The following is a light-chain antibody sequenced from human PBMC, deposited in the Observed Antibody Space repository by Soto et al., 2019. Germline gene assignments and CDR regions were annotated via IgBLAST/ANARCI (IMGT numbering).Light chain of an antibody. J-gene: IGLJ1*01. CDR1: SSGVGGYDY. CDR2: EVT. Sequence: QSVLTQPPSASGSPGQSVTISCTGTSSGVGGYDYVSWYQQHPGKAPKLMIYEVTIRPSGVSDRFSGSKSGNTASLTVSGLQDEDEADYYCSSYTGGNPSYVLGTGTKVTVL. V-gene: IGLV2-8*01. CDR3: SSYTGGNPSYV.